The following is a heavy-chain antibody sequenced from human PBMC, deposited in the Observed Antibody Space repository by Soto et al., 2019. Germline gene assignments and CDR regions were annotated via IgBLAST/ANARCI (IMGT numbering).Heavy chain of an antibody. CDR1: GFSFDMYA. CDR3: AKESDAFDI. V-gene: IGHV3-30*18. J-gene: IGHJ3*02. CDR2: TSYDGRDK. Sequence: QVQLVESGGGVVQPGGSLRLSCVASGFSFDMYARHWVRQAPGKGLEWVAFTSYDGRDKCYADSVKGRFTISRDNSKSTLHLQMNSLRDEDTAVYYCAKESDAFDIWGQGTMVTVSS.